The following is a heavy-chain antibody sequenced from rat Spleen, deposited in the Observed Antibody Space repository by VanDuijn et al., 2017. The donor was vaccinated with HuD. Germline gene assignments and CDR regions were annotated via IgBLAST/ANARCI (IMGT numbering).Heavy chain of an antibody. CDR3: ARFPGVMDA. CDR2: ISYDGSST. V-gene: IGHV5-7*01. J-gene: IGHJ4*01. CDR1: GFTFSDYN. Sequence: EVQLVESGGGLVQPGRSLKLSCAASGFTFSDYNMAWVRQAPKKGLEWVATISYDGSSTYYRDSVKGRFTISRDNAKSTLYLQMDSLRSEDTATYYCARFPGVMDAWGQGASVTVSS. D-gene: IGHD1-4*01.